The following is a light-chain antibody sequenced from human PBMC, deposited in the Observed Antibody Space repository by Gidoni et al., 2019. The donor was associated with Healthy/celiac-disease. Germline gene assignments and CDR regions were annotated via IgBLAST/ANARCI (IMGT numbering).Light chain of an antibody. J-gene: IGKJ4*01. V-gene: IGKV3-11*01. CDR1: QSVSSY. CDR2: DAS. CDR3: QQRSNGPPLT. Sequence: EIVLTQSPATLSLSPGERATLSCRASQSVSSYLAWYQQKPGQAPRLLIYDASNRATGSPARFSGSGSGTDFTLTISSLEPEDFAVYYCQQRSNGPPLTCGGGTKVEIK.